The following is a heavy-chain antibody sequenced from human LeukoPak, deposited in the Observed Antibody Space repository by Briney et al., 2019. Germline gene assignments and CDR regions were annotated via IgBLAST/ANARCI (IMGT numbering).Heavy chain of an antibody. CDR3: AKDKDFWSGYYRRVPYYYGLAV. J-gene: IGHJ6*02. Sequence: GGSLRLSCAASGFTFSSHGMHCVRQAPGKGLEWVAVISYDGSNKYYADSVKGRFTISRDNANNTLYLQMNSLRPEDTALYHCAKDKDFWSGYYRRVPYYYGLAVWGQGTTVTVSS. D-gene: IGHD3-3*01. CDR2: ISYDGSNK. CDR1: GFTFSSHG. V-gene: IGHV3-30*18.